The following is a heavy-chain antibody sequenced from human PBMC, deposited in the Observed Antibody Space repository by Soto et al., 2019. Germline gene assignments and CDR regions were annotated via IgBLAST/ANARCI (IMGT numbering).Heavy chain of an antibody. J-gene: IGHJ6*02. CDR2: IDPSDSYT. Sequence: LGESLKISCKGSGYSFTSYWISWVRQMPGKGLEWMGRIDPSDSYTNYSPSFQGHVTISADKSISTAYLQWSSLKASDTAMYYCARRLSGLYYYGMDVWGQGTTVTVSS. V-gene: IGHV5-10-1*01. CDR1: GYSFTSYW. CDR3: ARRLSGLYYYGMDV.